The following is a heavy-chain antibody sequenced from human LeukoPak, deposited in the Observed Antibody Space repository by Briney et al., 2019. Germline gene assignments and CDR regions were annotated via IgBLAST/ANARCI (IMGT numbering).Heavy chain of an antibody. J-gene: IGHJ3*02. Sequence: SETLSLTCAVYGGSFSGYYWSWIRQPPGKGLEWIGEINHSGSTNYNPSLKSRVTISVDTSKSQFYLMPSSVTAADTAVYYCAKGSEYQRDAFDIWGQGTMVTVSS. CDR1: GGSFSGYY. V-gene: IGHV4-34*01. CDR2: INHSGST. CDR3: AKGSEYQRDAFDI. D-gene: IGHD2-2*01.